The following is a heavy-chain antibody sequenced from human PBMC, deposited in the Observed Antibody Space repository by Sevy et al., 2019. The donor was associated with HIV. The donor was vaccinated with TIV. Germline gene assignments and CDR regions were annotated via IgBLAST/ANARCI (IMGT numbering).Heavy chain of an antibody. CDR1: GFIFSDYY. CDR3: ARDPLLGIAREVARGGY. CDR2: ISGSGIT. V-gene: IGHV3-11*01. J-gene: IGHJ4*02. D-gene: IGHD2-2*03. Sequence: GGSLRLSCSGSGFIFSDYYMSWIRQATGRGLEGVSYISGSGITYYADSVEGRFTISRDNARNSLYLQMNSLRADDTAVYYCARDPLLGIAREVARGGYWGQGTLVTVSS.